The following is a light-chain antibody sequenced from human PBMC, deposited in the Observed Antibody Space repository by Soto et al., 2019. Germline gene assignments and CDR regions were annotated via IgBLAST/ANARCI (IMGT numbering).Light chain of an antibody. CDR1: QSIVSW. V-gene: IGKV1-5*03. Sequence: DIQMTQSPSTLSASVGDRVSITCRASQSIVSWVAWFQQKPGKAPKLLIYKASILETGVPSRFSGSGSGAEFTLTISSLQPDDFATYYCQHYNSNTWTFGQGTKVEIK. CDR3: QHYNSNTWT. J-gene: IGKJ1*01. CDR2: KAS.